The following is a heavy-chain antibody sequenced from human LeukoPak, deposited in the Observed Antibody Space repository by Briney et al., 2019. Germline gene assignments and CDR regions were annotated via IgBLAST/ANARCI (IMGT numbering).Heavy chain of an antibody. V-gene: IGHV3-21*01. CDR3: ATHPEAYYYDSSGHRHY. D-gene: IGHD3-22*01. CDR1: GFTFSSHG. CDR2: ISSSSSYI. Sequence: GGSLRLSCAASGFTFSSHGMHWVRQAPGKGLEWVSSISSSSSYIYYADSVKGRFTISRDNAKNSLYLQMNSLRAEDTAVYYCATHPEAYYYDSSGHRHYWGQGTLVTVSS. J-gene: IGHJ4*02.